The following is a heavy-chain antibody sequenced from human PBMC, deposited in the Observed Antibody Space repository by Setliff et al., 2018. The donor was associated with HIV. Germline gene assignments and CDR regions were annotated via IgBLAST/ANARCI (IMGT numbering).Heavy chain of an antibody. V-gene: IGHV4-31*03. CDR2: ISHTGSA. Sequence: SETLSLTCSVSGVSISRADYYWSWIRQHPGKGLEWTGYISHTGSAHYNSSLENRISMSLDTSNNEFSLKLSSVTAADTAVYFCAGGLLSEFSSTWYRLDFWGQGILVTVSS. CDR1: GVSISRADYY. J-gene: IGHJ4*02. CDR3: AGGLLSEFSSTWYRLDF. D-gene: IGHD6-6*01.